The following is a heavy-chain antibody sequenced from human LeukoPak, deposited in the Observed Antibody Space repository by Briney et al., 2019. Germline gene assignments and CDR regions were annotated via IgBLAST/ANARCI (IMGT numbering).Heavy chain of an antibody. D-gene: IGHD6-19*01. CDR1: GFTFSSHA. J-gene: IGHJ1*01. V-gene: IGHV3-30*02. Sequence: GGSLRLSCAASGFTFSSHALHWVRQAPGKGLEWVSFIRFDGSNKYYADSVKGRFTIPRDNAKNTLYLQMNSLRAEDTAVYYCARGGKIGVAGTRSPQYSQHCGQGTLVTVSS. CDR3: ARGGKIGVAGTRSPQYSQH. CDR2: IRFDGSNK.